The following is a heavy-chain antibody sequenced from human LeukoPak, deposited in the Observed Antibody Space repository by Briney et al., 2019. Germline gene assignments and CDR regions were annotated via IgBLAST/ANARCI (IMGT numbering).Heavy chain of an antibody. Sequence: SETLSLTCTVSGGSISSYYWSWIRQPPGKGLEWIGYIYYSGSTNYNPSLKSRVTISVDTSKNQFSLKLSSVTAADTAVYYCARGGGMGHYYYYMDVWGKGTTVTISS. V-gene: IGHV4-59*01. CDR1: GGSISSYY. J-gene: IGHJ6*03. D-gene: IGHD5-24*01. CDR3: ARGGGMGHYYYYMDV. CDR2: IYYSGST.